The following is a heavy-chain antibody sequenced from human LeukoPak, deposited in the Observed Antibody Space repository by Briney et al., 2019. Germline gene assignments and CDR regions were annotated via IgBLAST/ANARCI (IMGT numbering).Heavy chain of an antibody. D-gene: IGHD3-10*01. V-gene: IGHV4-61*02. Sequence: SQTLSLTCTVSGDSISSGSYYWSWIRQPAGKGREWIGRIYTSGNTYYNPSLKSRVTISVDTSKNQFSLKLSSVTAADTAMYYCAREVGGSYYGPTDHWGQGTLVTVST. CDR2: IYTSGNT. CDR1: GDSISSGSYY. J-gene: IGHJ4*02. CDR3: AREVGGSYYGPTDH.